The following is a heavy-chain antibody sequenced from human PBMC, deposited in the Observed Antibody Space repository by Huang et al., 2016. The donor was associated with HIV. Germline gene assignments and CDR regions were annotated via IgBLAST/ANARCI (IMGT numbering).Heavy chain of an antibody. CDR1: GGSISSSSYY. D-gene: IGHD3-3*01. V-gene: IGHV4-39*01. CDR3: ARHSDDFWSGYSYFDY. Sequence: QLQLQESGPGLVKPSETLSLTCTVSGGSISSSSYYWGWIRQPPGKRLEWIGRIHYSGSTYYNPSLKSRVTISVDTSKNQFALKLSSVTAADTAVYYCARHSDDFWSGYSYFDYWGQGTLVPVSS. J-gene: IGHJ4*02. CDR2: IHYSGST.